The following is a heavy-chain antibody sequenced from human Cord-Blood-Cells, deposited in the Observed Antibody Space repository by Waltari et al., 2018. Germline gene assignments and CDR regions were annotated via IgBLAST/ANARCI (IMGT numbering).Heavy chain of an antibody. CDR2: MNPNSGNT. J-gene: IGHJ6*02. V-gene: IGHV1-8*01. CDR1: GYTFTSYD. Sequence: QVQLVQSGAEVKKPGASVKVSCTASGYTFTSYDINWVRQATGQGLEWMGWMNPNSGNTGYAQKFQGRVTMTRNTSISTAYMELSSLRSEDTAVYYCARPASGSSSIYYYGMDVWGQGTTVTVSS. CDR3: ARPASGSSSIYYYGMDV. D-gene: IGHD6-6*01.